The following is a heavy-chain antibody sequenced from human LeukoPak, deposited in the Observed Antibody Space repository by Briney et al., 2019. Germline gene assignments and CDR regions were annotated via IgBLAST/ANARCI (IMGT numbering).Heavy chain of an antibody. CDR3: AKGPGYSRNNWFDP. CDR2: IIPILGIA. D-gene: IGHD5-12*01. Sequence: ASVRVSCKASGGTFSSYTISWVRQAPGQGLEWMGRIIPILGIANYAQKFQGRVTITADKSTSTAYMELSSLRSEDTALYYCAKGPGYSRNNWFDPWGQGTLVTVSS. CDR1: GGTFSSYT. V-gene: IGHV1-69*02. J-gene: IGHJ5*02.